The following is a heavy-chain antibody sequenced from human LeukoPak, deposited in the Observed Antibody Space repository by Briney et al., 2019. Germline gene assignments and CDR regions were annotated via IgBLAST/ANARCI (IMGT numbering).Heavy chain of an antibody. V-gene: IGHV4-59*01. CDR2: IYYSGTT. D-gene: IGHD6-13*01. J-gene: IGHJ4*02. CDR1: GGSISNYY. CDR3: ARGVYIAAAQYGY. Sequence: SETLSLTCTVSGGSISNYYWSWIRQPPGKGLEWVGYIYYSGTTNYNPSLKSRVTISVDTSKNQFSLKLNSVTAADTAVYYCARGVYIAAAQYGYWGQGTLVTVSS.